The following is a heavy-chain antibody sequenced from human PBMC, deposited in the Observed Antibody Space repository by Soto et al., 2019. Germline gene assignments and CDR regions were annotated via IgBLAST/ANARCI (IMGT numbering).Heavy chain of an antibody. CDR1: GGSISSYY. V-gene: IGHV4-4*07. D-gene: IGHD3-3*01. Sequence: PSETLSLTCTVSGGSISSYYWSWIRQPAGKGLEWIGRIYTSGSTNYNPSLKSRVTMSVDTSKNQFSLKLSSVTAADTAVYYCAREEHPTYYDFWSGYYDYWGQGTLVTVYS. J-gene: IGHJ4*02. CDR3: AREEHPTYYDFWSGYYDY. CDR2: IYTSGST.